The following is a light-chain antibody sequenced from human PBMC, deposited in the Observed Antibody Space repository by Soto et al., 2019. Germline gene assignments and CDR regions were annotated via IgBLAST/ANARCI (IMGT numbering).Light chain of an antibody. CDR1: QSVSSSY. V-gene: IGKV3-20*01. CDR3: QQYRT. CDR2: GAS. J-gene: IGKJ1*01. Sequence: EIVLTQSPGTLSLSPGERATLSCRASQSVSSSYLAWYQQKPGQAPRLLIYGASSRATGLPDRFSGSGSGTDFTLTISRLEPEDFAVYYCQQYRTFGQGTKVEIK.